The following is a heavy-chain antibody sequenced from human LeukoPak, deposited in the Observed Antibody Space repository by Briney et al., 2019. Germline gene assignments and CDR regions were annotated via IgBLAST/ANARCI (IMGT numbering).Heavy chain of an antibody. V-gene: IGHV3-74*01. Sequence: GGSLRLSCAASGFTFSSYWMSWVRQAPGQGLVWVSRIKGDGISTNYADSVKGRFTISRDIAKNTLYLQMNSLRAEDTGVYYCAKDHYWSIDYWGRGTLVTVSS. CDR2: IKGDGIST. D-gene: IGHD3-3*01. CDR3: AKDHYWSIDY. J-gene: IGHJ4*02. CDR1: GFTFSSYW.